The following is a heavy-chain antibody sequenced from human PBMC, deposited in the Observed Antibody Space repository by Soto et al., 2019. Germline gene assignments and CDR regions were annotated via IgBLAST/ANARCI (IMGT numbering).Heavy chain of an antibody. CDR1: GGSISSGGYS. CDR3: ARLAKTGDRIGEFWFDP. CDR2: IYHSGST. J-gene: IGHJ5*02. V-gene: IGHV4-30-2*01. Sequence: QLQLQESGSGLVKPSQTLSLTCAVSGGSISSGGYSWSWIRQPPGKGLEWIGYIYHSGSTYYNPSLKSRVAITVDRSKNQFSLKLSSVSAADTAVYYCARLAKTGDRIGEFWFDPWGQGTPVTVSS. D-gene: IGHD3-10*01.